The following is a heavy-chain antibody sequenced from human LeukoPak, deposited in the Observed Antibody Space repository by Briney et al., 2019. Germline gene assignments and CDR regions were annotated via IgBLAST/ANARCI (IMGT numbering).Heavy chain of an antibody. Sequence: GGSLRLSCAASGFTFSSYAMSWVRQAPVKGLEWVSAISGSGGSTYYADSVKGRFTISRDNSKNTLYLQMNSLRAEDTAVYYCAKGRYYYDSSGYYTHWGQGTLVTVSS. D-gene: IGHD3-22*01. V-gene: IGHV3-23*01. CDR3: AKGRYYYDSSGYYTH. CDR1: GFTFSSYA. J-gene: IGHJ4*02. CDR2: ISGSGGST.